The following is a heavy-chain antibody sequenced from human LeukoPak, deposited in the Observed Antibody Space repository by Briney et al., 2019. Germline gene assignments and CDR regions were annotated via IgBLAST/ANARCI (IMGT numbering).Heavy chain of an antibody. CDR2: ISGSSSTI. J-gene: IGHJ3*02. V-gene: IGHV3-48*01. CDR3: AREEWELDAFDI. D-gene: IGHD1-26*01. CDR1: GFTFSSYS. Sequence: GGSLRLSCAASGFTFSSYSMNWVRQAPGKGLEWVSYISGSSSTIYYADSVKGRFTISRDNAKNSLYLQMNSLRAEDTAVYYCAREEWELDAFDIWGQGTMVTVSS.